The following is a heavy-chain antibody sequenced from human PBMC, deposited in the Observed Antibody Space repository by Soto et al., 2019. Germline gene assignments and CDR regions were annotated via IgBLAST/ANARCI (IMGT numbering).Heavy chain of an antibody. Sequence: EVQLVESGGGFVKSGESLRLSCVVSSRSFSIAWMNWVRQAPGGGLQWVGRIKDTSQGGTVDYAAPVKDRFSISRDDSKYILLLQINSLKTGDTGIYYCSTGADYVNDGWVGYWGQGTRVTVSS. CDR2: IKDTSQGGTV. V-gene: IGHV3-15*07. D-gene: IGHD1-1*01. J-gene: IGHJ4*02. CDR3: STGADYVNDGWVGY. CDR1: SRSFSIAW.